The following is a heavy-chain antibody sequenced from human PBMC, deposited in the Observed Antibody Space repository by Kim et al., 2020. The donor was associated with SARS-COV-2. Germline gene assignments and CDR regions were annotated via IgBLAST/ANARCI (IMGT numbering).Heavy chain of an antibody. J-gene: IGHJ6*02. CDR2: IRSKANSYAT. D-gene: IGHD6-13*01. CDR1: GFTFSGSA. V-gene: IGHV3-73*01. Sequence: GGSLRLSCAASGFTFSGSAMHWVRQASGKGLEWVGRIRSKANSYATAYAASVKGRFTISRDDLKNTAYLQMNSLKTEDTAVYYCTRPSNSWYDYYYGMDVWGQGTTVTVSS. CDR3: TRPSNSWYDYYYGMDV.